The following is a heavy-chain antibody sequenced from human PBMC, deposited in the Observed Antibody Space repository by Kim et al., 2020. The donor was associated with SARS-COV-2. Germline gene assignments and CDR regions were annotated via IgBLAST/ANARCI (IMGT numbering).Heavy chain of an antibody. D-gene: IGHD4-17*01. Sequence: GGSLRLPCAASGFTFSSYGMHWVRQAPGKGLEWVAVIWYDGSNKYYADSVKGRFTISRDNSKNTLYLQMNSLRAEDTAVYYCARDLMTTVTRSLAYYYYGMDVWGQGTTVTVSS. CDR3: ARDLMTTVTRSLAYYYYGMDV. V-gene: IGHV3-33*01. CDR2: IWYDGSNK. J-gene: IGHJ6*02. CDR1: GFTFSSYG.